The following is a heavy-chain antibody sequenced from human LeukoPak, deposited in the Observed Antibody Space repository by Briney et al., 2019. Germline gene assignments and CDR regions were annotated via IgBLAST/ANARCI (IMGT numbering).Heavy chain of an antibody. CDR2: MNPNSGHT. Sequence: ASVKVSCKASGYTFTSYDINWVRQATGQGLEWMGWMNPNSGHTAYAQKFQGRVTMTRNTSIGTAYMELSSLRSEDTAVYYCARGVDIVVVVGAKGGLIPTWFDPWGQGTLVTVSS. CDR3: ARGVDIVVVVGAKGGLIPTWFDP. V-gene: IGHV1-8*01. CDR1: GYTFTSYD. D-gene: IGHD2-15*01. J-gene: IGHJ5*02.